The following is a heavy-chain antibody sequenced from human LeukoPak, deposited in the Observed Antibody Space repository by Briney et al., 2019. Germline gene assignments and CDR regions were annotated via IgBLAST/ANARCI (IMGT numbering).Heavy chain of an antibody. Sequence: SETLSLTCTVSGYSISSGYYWGWIRQPPGKGLEWIGSIYHSGSTYYNPSLKSRVTISVDTSKNQFSLKLSSVTAADTAVYYCAREDGYCSGGSCYSFDYWGQGTLVTVSS. CDR1: GYSISSGYY. J-gene: IGHJ4*02. V-gene: IGHV4-38-2*02. D-gene: IGHD2-15*01. CDR2: IYHSGST. CDR3: AREDGYCSGGSCYSFDY.